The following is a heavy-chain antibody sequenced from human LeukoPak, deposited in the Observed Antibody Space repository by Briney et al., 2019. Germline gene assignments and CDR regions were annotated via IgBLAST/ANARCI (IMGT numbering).Heavy chain of an antibody. Sequence: PSETLSLTCTVSGGSISSYYWSWIRQPPGKGLEWIGYIYYSGSTTYIPSLKSRVTISLDTSKNHFSLKVNSVTAADTAVYYCARSPRSSDAFDVWGQGTMVTVSS. CDR3: ARSPRSSDAFDV. CDR2: IYYSGST. CDR1: GGSISSYY. V-gene: IGHV4-59*01. J-gene: IGHJ3*01.